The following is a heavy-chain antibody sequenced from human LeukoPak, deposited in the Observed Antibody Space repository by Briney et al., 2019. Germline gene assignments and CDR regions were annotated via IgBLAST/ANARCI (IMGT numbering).Heavy chain of an antibody. CDR1: GGTFSSYA. J-gene: IGHJ4*02. V-gene: IGHV1-69*04. Sequence: ASVKVSCKASGGTFSSYAISWVRQAPGQGLEWMGRIIPILGIANYAQKFQGRVTITADKSTSTAYMELSSLRSEDTAVYYCARDATTYYYDSSGYSYWSQGTLVTVSS. CDR3: ARDATTYYYDSSGYSY. D-gene: IGHD3-22*01. CDR2: IIPILGIA.